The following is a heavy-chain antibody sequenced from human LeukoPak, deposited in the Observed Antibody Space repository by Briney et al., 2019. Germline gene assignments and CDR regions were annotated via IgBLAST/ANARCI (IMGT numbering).Heavy chain of an antibody. CDR2: IIPILGIA. CDR1: GGTFSSYA. D-gene: IGHD3-9*01. V-gene: IGHV1-69*04. J-gene: IGHJ4*02. Sequence: GASVKVSCKASGGTFSSYAISWVRQAPGQGLEWMGRIIPILGIANYAQKFQGRVTITADKSTSTAYMELSSLRSEDTAVYYCARDRPYDILTGYYPFDYWGQGTLVTVSS. CDR3: ARDRPYDILTGYYPFDY.